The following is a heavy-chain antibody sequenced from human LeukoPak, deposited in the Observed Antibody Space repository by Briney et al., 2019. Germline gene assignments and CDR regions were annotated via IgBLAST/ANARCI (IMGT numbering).Heavy chain of an antibody. CDR2: IKQDGGEE. Sequence: GGSLRLSCAASGFTFSSYWMSWVRQAPGKGLEWVANIKQDGGEEVYVDSVKGRFTISRDNAKNSLFLQMNTLRAEDTAVYYCARDPYSSTWSYGMDVWGQGTTVTVSS. D-gene: IGHD6-6*01. V-gene: IGHV3-7*05. CDR1: GFTFSSYW. J-gene: IGHJ6*02. CDR3: ARDPYSSTWSYGMDV.